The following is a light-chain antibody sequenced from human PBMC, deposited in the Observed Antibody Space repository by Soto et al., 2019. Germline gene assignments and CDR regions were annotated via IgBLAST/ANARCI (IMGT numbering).Light chain of an antibody. V-gene: IGLV6-57*03. CDR1: SGSIASNY. CDR2: EDN. CDR3: QSYDSSPHVV. Sequence: NFMLTQPHSVSESPGKTVTISCTRGSGSIASNYVQWYQQRPGSAPTTVIYEDNQRPSGVPDRVSGSIDSSSNSASLTISGLKTEDEASYCCQSYDSSPHVVFGGGTKVTVL. J-gene: IGLJ2*01.